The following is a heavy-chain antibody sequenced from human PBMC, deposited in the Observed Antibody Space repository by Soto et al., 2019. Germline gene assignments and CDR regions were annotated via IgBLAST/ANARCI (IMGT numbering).Heavy chain of an antibody. V-gene: IGHV4-59*08. D-gene: IGHD3-10*01. Sequence: SETLSLTCTVSGGSISSDYWSWIRQPPGQGLEWIGYVYYSGSTNYNPSLKSRVTISVDTSTNQFSLRLSSVTAADTAVYYCARPVTVEVKIDHGGHGTLVTVSS. CDR1: GGSISSDY. CDR2: VYYSGST. J-gene: IGHJ4*01. CDR3: ARPVTVEVKIDH.